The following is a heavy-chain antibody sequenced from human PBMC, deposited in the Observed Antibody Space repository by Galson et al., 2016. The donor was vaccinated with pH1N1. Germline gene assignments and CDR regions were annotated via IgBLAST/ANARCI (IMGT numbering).Heavy chain of an antibody. Sequence: SVKVSCKASGYTLSSLHIHWVRQAPGHGLEWMGAISPSGVDANYAQKFQGRVTLTRDTSTSTVYMELNSLRSDDTALYYCATIAYWGQGTLVTVSS. CDR1: GYTLSSLH. V-gene: IGHV1-46*01. J-gene: IGHJ4*02. CDR2: ISPSGVDA. CDR3: ATIAY.